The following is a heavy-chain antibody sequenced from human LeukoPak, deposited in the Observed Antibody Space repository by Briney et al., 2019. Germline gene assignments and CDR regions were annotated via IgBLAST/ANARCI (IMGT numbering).Heavy chain of an antibody. V-gene: IGHV4-4*07. J-gene: IGHJ3*02. CDR2: IYTSGST. CDR3: ARKPLGYCSGGSCYSVERAFDI. CDR1: GGSISSYY. D-gene: IGHD2-15*01. Sequence: SETLSLTCTVSGGSISSYYWSWIRQPAGKGLEWIGRIYTSGSTNYNPSLKSRVTMSVDTSKNQFSLKLSSVTAADTAVYYCARKPLGYCSGGSCYSVERAFDIWGQGTMVTVSS.